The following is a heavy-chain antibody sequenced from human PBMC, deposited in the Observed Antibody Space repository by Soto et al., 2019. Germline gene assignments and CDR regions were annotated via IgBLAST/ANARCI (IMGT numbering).Heavy chain of an antibody. Sequence: QVQLVESGGGLVKPGGSLRLSCAASGFTFSDYYMSWVRQAPGKGLEWVSYISSSSSYTNYADSVKGRFTISRDNAKNSLYLQMNSLSAEDTSVYYCARSPPTDLYRAFHRITYFDYWGQGTLVTVSS. CDR3: ARSPPTDLYRAFHRITYFDY. D-gene: IGHD1-1*01. CDR2: ISSSSSYT. J-gene: IGHJ4*02. CDR1: GFTFSDYY. V-gene: IGHV3-11*06.